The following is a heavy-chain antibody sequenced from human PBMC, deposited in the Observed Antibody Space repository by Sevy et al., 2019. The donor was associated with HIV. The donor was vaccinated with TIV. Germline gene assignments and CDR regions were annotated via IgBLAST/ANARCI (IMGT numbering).Heavy chain of an antibody. J-gene: IGHJ4*02. Sequence: ASVKVSCKASGGTFSSYAISWVRQAPGQGLEWMGGIIPIFGTANYAQKFQGRVTITGDESTSTAYMELSSLRSEDTAVYYCARDRGGYDSTPIAPFDYWGQGTLVTVSS. CDR3: ARDRGGYDSTPIAPFDY. D-gene: IGHD5-12*01. CDR2: IIPIFGTA. CDR1: GGTFSSYA. V-gene: IGHV1-69*13.